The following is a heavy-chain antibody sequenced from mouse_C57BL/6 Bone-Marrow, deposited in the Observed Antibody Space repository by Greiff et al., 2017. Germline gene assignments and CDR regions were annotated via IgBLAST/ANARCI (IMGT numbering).Heavy chain of an antibody. Sequence: VQLQQPGAELVRPGTSVKLSCKASGYTFTSYWLHWVKQRPGQGLEWIGVIDPSDSYTNYNQKFKGKATLTVDTSSITAYMQLSSLTSEDSAVYYCARGGWPYYYAMDYWGQGTSVTVSS. CDR2: IDPSDSYT. V-gene: IGHV1-59*01. J-gene: IGHJ4*01. CDR3: ARGGWPYYYAMDY. CDR1: GYTFTSYW.